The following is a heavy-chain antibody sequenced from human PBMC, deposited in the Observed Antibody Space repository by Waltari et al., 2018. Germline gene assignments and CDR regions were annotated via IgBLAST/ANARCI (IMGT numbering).Heavy chain of an antibody. CDR2: SYYSGST. CDR1: GGSISSGGYY. CDR3: ARGDSSGYYYDY. Sequence: QVQLQESGPGLVKPSQTLSLTCTVSGGSISSGGYYWSWIRQHPGKGLEWIGYSYYSGSTYYNPSLKSRVTISVDTSKNQFSLKLSSVTAADTAGYYCARGDSSGYYYDYWGQGTLVTVSS. D-gene: IGHD3-22*01. J-gene: IGHJ4*02. V-gene: IGHV4-31*03.